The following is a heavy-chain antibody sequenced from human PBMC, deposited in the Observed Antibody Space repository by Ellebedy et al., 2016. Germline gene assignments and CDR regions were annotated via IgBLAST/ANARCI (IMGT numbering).Heavy chain of an antibody. Sequence: GESLKISCAASGLTLSNYWMHWVRQPPGKGLLWVSHIDGHGGATSYADSVKGRFTISRDNAKNTLYLQMNSLRAEDTAVYLCARVGNDWNYRGTNTYDFWGQGTMVTVSS. V-gene: IGHV3-74*01. CDR1: GLTLSNYW. J-gene: IGHJ3*01. CDR2: IDGHGGAT. D-gene: IGHD1-7*01. CDR3: ARVGNDWNYRGTNTYDF.